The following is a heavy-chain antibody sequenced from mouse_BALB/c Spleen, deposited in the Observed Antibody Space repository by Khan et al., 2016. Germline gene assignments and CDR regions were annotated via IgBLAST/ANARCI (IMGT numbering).Heavy chain of an antibody. Sequence: EVELVESGGDLVKPGGSQKLSCAASGFTFSTYDMSWVRQTPDKRLEWVATISSGGGYTYYPASVKGRFTHSRDNAKNTLYLQMSRLKSEDTTMYFGAWLYSGPYSMDYWGQGASVSVSS. V-gene: IGHV5-6*01. CDR3: AWLYSGPYSMDY. CDR2: ISSGGGYT. CDR1: GFTFSTYD. D-gene: IGHD2-1*01. J-gene: IGHJ4*01.